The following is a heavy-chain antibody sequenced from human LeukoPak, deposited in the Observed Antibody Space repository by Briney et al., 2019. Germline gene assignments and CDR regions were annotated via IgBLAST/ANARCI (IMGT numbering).Heavy chain of an antibody. Sequence: PSETLSLTCTVSGGSISSSSYYWGWIRQPPGKGLEWIGSIYYSGSTYYNPSLKSRVTISVDTSKNQFSLKLSSVTAADTAVYYCARHKLTFGGVIAIYYFDYWGQGTLVTVSS. CDR3: ARHKLTFGGVIAIYYFDY. CDR1: GGSISSSSYY. CDR2: IYYSGST. D-gene: IGHD3-16*02. V-gene: IGHV4-39*01. J-gene: IGHJ4*02.